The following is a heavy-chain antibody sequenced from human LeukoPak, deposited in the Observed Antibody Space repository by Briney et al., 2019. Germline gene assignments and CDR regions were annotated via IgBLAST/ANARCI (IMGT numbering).Heavy chain of an antibody. CDR2: IKQDGSEK. D-gene: IGHD4-11*01. J-gene: IGHJ4*02. CDR1: GFMFSNYW. CDR3: ALLTTKLY. Sequence: GGSLRLSCAASGFMFSNYWMSWVRQAPGKGLEWVANIKQDGSEKYCMDSVKGRFTISRDNAKNSLYLQMNSLRAEDTAVYYCALLTTKLYWGQGTLVTVSS. V-gene: IGHV3-7*01.